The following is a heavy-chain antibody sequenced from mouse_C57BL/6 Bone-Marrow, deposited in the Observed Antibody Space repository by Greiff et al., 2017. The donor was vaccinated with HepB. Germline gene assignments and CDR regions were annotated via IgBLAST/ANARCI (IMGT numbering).Heavy chain of an antibody. CDR1: GFTFSSYA. CDR3: ARVYYDYDGGGFDY. V-gene: IGHV5-4*03. Sequence: EVMLVESGGGLVKPGGSLKLSCAASGFTFSSYAMSWVRQTPEKRLEWVATISDGGSYTYYPDNVKGRFTISRDNAKNNPYLQMSHLKSEDTAMYYCARVYYDYDGGGFDYWGQGTTLTVSS. CDR2: ISDGGSYT. D-gene: IGHD2-4*01. J-gene: IGHJ2*01.